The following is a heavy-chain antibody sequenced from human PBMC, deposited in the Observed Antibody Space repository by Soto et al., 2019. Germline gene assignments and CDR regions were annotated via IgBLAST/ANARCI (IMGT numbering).Heavy chain of an antibody. CDR3: AREGGVLRLSNWFDS. J-gene: IGHJ5*01. D-gene: IGHD3-3*01. CDR2: SYYNGDT. V-gene: IGHV4-61*01. Sequence: KASDTLSLTCTVSGDSVTSTSYYWSWVRQSPGKGLEWIGYSYYNGDTNYNPSLKSRVTISVDTSKNQFSLKLTSVTAADTGVYYCAREGGVLRLSNWFDSWGQGIQVTVSS. CDR1: GDSVTSTSYY.